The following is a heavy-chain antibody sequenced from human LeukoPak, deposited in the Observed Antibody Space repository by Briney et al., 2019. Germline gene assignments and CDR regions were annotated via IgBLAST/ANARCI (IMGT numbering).Heavy chain of an antibody. CDR1: GGSISTYY. V-gene: IGHV4-59*01. D-gene: IGHD6-6*01. CDR2: IFYTGST. CDR3: TRTYSSSSIDY. J-gene: IGHJ4*02. Sequence: SETLSLTCTVSGGSISTYYWSCIRQPPGKGLEWLGYIFYTGSTNYNPSLKNRVTMSIDTSKNQFSLQLSSVTAADTAVYYCTRTYSSSSIDYWGQGALVTVSS.